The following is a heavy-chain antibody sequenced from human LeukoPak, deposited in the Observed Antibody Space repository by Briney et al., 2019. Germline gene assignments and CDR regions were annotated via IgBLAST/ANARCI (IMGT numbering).Heavy chain of an antibody. D-gene: IGHD1-7*01. J-gene: IGHJ6*02. CDR1: GFTFNYAW. Sequence: PGGSLRLSCAASGFTFNYAWMSWVRQVPGKGLEWVGQTVSEIDGGTTDYATPVKGRFTISRDDSKSTLYLQMNSLKIEDTAVYYCATDEDWNYARKDVWGQGATVIVSS. V-gene: IGHV3-15*04. CDR3: ATDEDWNYARKDV. CDR2: TVSEIDGGTT.